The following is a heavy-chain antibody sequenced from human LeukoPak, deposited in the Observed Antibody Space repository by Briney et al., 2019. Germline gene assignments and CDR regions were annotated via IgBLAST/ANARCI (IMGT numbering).Heavy chain of an antibody. D-gene: IGHD4-4*01. Sequence: GGSLRLSCAASGFTFSSYGMHWVRQAPGKGLEWVAVIWYDGSNKYYADSVKGRFTISRDNSKNTLYLQMNSLRAEDTAVYYCAKDIRNYDPWFDYWGQGTLVTVSS. CDR1: GFTFSSYG. CDR3: AKDIRNYDPWFDY. J-gene: IGHJ4*02. CDR2: IWYDGSNK. V-gene: IGHV3-33*06.